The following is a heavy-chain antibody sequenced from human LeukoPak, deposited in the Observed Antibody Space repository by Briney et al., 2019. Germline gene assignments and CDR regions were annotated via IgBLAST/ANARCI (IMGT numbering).Heavy chain of an antibody. Sequence: SQTLSLTCTVSGGSISSGDYYWSWIRQPPGKGLEWIGYIYYSGSTYYNPSLKSRVTISVDTSKNQFSLKLSSVTAADTAVYHCARVYNWNYRVDYWGQGTLVTVSS. D-gene: IGHD1-7*01. CDR2: IYYSGST. J-gene: IGHJ4*02. V-gene: IGHV4-30-4*01. CDR3: ARVYNWNYRVDY. CDR1: GGSISSGDYY.